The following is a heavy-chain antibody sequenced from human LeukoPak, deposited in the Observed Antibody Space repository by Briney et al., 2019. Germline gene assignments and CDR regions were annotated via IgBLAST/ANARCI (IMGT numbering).Heavy chain of an antibody. V-gene: IGHV3-48*02. CDR1: RFTFRNYG. CDR3: ARGGAARPDI. J-gene: IGHJ3*02. D-gene: IGHD6-6*01. CDR2: INSTSVSI. Sequence: PGGSLRLSCAASRFTFRNYGMNWVRQAPGKGLEWVSYINSTSVSINYADSVRGRFTISRDNARNSLYLQVDSLRDEDTAIYYCARGGAARPDIWGQGTMVIVSS.